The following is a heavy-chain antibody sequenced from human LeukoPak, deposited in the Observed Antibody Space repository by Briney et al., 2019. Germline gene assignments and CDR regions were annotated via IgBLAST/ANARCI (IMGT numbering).Heavy chain of an antibody. CDR1: GFTFSDYY. CDR2: ITGSSTYT. J-gene: IGHJ4*02. CDR3: AREGFTEDTPLALDY. V-gene: IGHV3-11*06. D-gene: IGHD5-18*01. Sequence: GGSLRLSCAASGFTFSDYYMSWIRQAPGKGLEWVSYITGSSTYTNYADSVKGRFIISRDNSKNTLYLEMNSLRAEDTAMYYCAREGFTEDTPLALDYWGQGTLVTVSS.